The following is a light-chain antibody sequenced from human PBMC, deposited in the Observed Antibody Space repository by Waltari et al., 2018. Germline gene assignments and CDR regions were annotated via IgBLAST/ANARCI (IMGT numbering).Light chain of an antibody. V-gene: IGLV1-40*01. CDR1: GLNIGAGHD. J-gene: IGLJ3*02. Sequence: QSVLTQPPSVSGAPGQRVPISCTGSGLNIGAGHDCPWYQQLQRAAPKLLIYGSMTRPLGVPDRFFGSTSGTSASLAITGLQAEDEADYYCQSYDTSLSVVFGGGTKLTVL. CDR3: QSYDTSLSVV. CDR2: GSM.